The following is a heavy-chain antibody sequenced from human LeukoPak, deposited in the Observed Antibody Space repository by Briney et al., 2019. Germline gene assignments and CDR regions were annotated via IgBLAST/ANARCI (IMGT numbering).Heavy chain of an antibody. CDR3: ARDPGHWPTYYYYGMDV. J-gene: IGHJ6*02. CDR1: GFTFDDYA. V-gene: IGHV3-9*01. CDR2: ISWNSGSI. Sequence: PGGSLRLSCAASGFTFDDYAMHWVRQAPGKGLEWVSGISWNSGSIGYADSVKGRFTISRDNAKNSLYLQMDSLRAEDTAVYYCARDPGHWPTYYYYGMDVWGQGTTVTVSS.